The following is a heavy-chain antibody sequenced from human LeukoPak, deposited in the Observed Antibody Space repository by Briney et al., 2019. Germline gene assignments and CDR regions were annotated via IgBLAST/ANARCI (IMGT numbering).Heavy chain of an antibody. CDR2: INHSGST. V-gene: IGHV4-34*01. CDR1: GGSFSGYY. D-gene: IGHD3-9*01. CDR3: ARGGLRYFDWLSSYYFDY. Sequence: RTSETLSLTCAVYGGSFSGYYWSWIRQPPGKGLEWIGEINHSGSTNYNPSHKSRVTISVDTSKNQFSLKLSSVTAADTAVYYCARGGLRYFDWLSSYYFDYWGQGTLVTVSS. J-gene: IGHJ4*02.